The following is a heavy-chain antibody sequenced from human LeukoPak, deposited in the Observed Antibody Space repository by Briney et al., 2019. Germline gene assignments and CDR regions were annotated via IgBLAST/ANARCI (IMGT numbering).Heavy chain of an antibody. CDR3: ARDAITMVRGVINYYYYGMDV. CDR1: GYTFTSYG. CDR2: ISAYNGNT. D-gene: IGHD3-10*01. V-gene: IGHV1-18*01. J-gene: IGHJ6*02. Sequence: ASVKVSCKASGYTFTSYGISWVRQAPGQGLEWMGWISAYNGNTNYAQKLQGRVTMTTDTPTSTAYMELRSLRSDDTAVYYCARDAITMVRGVINYYYYGMDVWGQGTTVTVSS.